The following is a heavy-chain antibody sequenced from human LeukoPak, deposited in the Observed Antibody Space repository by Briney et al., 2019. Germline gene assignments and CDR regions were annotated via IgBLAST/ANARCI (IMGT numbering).Heavy chain of an antibody. D-gene: IGHD6-13*01. CDR2: MYSGGDT. CDR3: ARDAPQVPAAGVLAS. J-gene: IGHJ5*02. CDR1: GFTVSDNY. Sequence: GGSLRLSCAASGFTVSDNYMSWVRQAPGKGLEWVSVMYSGGDTYYANSVKGRFTFPRDNSKNTLYLQMNDLRTEATAMYYCARDAPQVPAAGVLASWGQGTLVIVSS. V-gene: IGHV3-53*01.